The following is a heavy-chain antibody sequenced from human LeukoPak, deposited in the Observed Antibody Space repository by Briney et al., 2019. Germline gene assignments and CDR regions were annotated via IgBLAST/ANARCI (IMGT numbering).Heavy chain of an antibody. CDR1: GFTFSRYS. CDR3: ARDYYYGSGSYYIDY. Sequence: GGSLRLSCAASGFTFSRYSMNWVRQAPGKGLERVSYISSSSSTIYYADSVKGRFTISRDNAKNSLYLQMNSLRAEDTAVYYCARDYYYGSGSYYIDYWGQGTLVTVSS. D-gene: IGHD3-10*01. V-gene: IGHV3-48*04. CDR2: ISSSSSTI. J-gene: IGHJ4*02.